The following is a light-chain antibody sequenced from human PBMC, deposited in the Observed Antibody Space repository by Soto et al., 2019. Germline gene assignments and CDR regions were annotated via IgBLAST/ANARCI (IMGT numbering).Light chain of an antibody. CDR3: QQYNNWPPT. J-gene: IGKJ1*01. CDR2: GAS. Sequence: EIVLTQSPATLSVSPGERATLSCRASQSISSNLAWYQQKPDQVPRLLIYGASSRATGIPDRFSGSGSGTEFTLTISSLQSEDFAVYYCQQYNNWPPTFGQGTKVDIK. V-gene: IGKV3D-15*01. CDR1: QSISSN.